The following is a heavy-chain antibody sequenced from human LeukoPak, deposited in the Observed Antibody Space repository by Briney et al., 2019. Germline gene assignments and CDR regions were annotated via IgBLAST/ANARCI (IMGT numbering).Heavy chain of an antibody. CDR3: AKDLSIEVVPAAMGFDY. CDR2: IRYDGSNK. D-gene: IGHD2-2*01. Sequence: SGGSLRLSCAASGFTFSSYGMHWVRQAPGKGLEGVAFIRYDGSNKYYEDSVKGRFTISRDNSKNTLYLQMNSLRAEDTAVYYCAKDLSIEVVPAAMGFDYWGQGTLVTVSS. CDR1: GFTFSSYG. V-gene: IGHV3-30*02. J-gene: IGHJ4*02.